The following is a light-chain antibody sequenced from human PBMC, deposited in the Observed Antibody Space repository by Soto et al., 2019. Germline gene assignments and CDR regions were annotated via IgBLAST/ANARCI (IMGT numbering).Light chain of an antibody. V-gene: IGKV3-11*01. CDR2: DTS. J-gene: IGKJ2*01. CDR1: QSVSSY. Sequence: EFVLTQSPATLSLSPGERATLSCRASQSVSSYLAWYQQKPGQAPRLLIYDTSNRATGIPARFSGSGSGTDFTLTISSVEPKDFAVYYCQQRSNWPPNTFGQGTKLEIK. CDR3: QQRSNWPPNT.